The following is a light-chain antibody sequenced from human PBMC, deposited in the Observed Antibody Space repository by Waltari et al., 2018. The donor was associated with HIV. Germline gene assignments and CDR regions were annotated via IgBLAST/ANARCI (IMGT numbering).Light chain of an antibody. Sequence: QSTRAPPASVSGSPGASIANSCSGTSRDGVGSDHLSWDQAHTGQAPNRIIYVVTDRPSGVSDRFSGSKSGKTASLTISGLQAEDEGDYYCRSYRRGSPPWLFGTGTKVTVL. J-gene: IGLJ1*01. CDR1: SRDGVGSDH. CDR2: VVT. CDR3: RSYRRGSPPWL. V-gene: IGLV2-14*01.